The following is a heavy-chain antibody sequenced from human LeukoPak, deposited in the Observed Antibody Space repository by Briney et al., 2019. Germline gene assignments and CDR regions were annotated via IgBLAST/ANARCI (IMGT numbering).Heavy chain of an antibody. D-gene: IGHD6-19*01. V-gene: IGHV4-31*03. Sequence: SETLSLTCTVSGGSISSGGYYWSWIRQHPGKGLEWIGYIYYSGSTYYNPSLESRVAISADMSKNQFSLKLTSVTGADTAVYYCAGERGEEYSSGWYKRNYFDNWGQEIRVTVSS. CDR2: IYYSGST. CDR1: GGSISSGGYY. J-gene: IGHJ4*02. CDR3: AGERGEEYSSGWYKRNYFDN.